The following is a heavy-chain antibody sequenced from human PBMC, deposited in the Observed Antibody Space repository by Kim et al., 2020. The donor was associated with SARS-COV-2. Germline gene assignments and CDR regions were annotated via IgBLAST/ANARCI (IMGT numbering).Heavy chain of an antibody. J-gene: IGHJ2*01. CDR3: AREGLSDTAMVNGGPSNWYFDL. V-gene: IGHV4-31*03. CDR2: IYYSGST. CDR1: GGSISSGGYY. D-gene: IGHD5-18*01. Sequence: SETLSLTCTVSGGSISSGGYYWSWIRQHPGKGLEWIGYIYYSGSTYYNPSLKSRVTISVDTSKNQFSLKLSSVTAADTAAYYCAREGLSDTAMVNGGPSNWYFDLWGRGTLVTVSS.